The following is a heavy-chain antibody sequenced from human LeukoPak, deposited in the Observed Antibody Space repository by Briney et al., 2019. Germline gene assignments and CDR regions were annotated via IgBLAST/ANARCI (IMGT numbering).Heavy chain of an antibody. J-gene: IGHJ2*01. D-gene: IGHD2-15*01. CDR3: ARTYCSGGSCYFFDY. V-gene: IGHV4-59*08. Sequence: SETLSLTCTVSGGSISSYYWSWIRQPPGKGLEWIGYIYYSGSTNYNPSLKSRVTISVDTSKNQFSLKLSSVTAADTAVYYCARTYCSGGSCYFFDYWGRGTLVSVSS. CDR1: GGSISSYY. CDR2: IYYSGST.